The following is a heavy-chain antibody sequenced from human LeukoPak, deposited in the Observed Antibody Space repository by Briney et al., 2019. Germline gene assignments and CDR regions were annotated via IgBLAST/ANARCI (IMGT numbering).Heavy chain of an antibody. J-gene: IGHJ4*02. D-gene: IGHD1-26*01. CDR2: ISSSSSSI. CDR3: ARERYSGSSHFDS. Sequence: GGSLRLSCAASGFTFSSYSMNWVRQAPGKGLDWVSSISSSSSSIYYADSVKGRFTISRDNAKNSLSLQMNSLRAEDTAVYYCARERYSGSSHFDSWGQGTLVTVSS. CDR1: GFTFSSYS. V-gene: IGHV3-21*01.